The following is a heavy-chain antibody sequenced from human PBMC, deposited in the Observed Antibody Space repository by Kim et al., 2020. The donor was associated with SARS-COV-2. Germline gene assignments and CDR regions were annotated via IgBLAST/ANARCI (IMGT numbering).Heavy chain of an antibody. Sequence: GGSLRLSCAASGFTFTSYSMHWVRQPPGKGLVWVSLIDCDGSTTSYTDSVKGRFTISGDTAKNTVYLQMNSLRAEDTAIYYCVFSSSWYYFTNWGQGTLVTVSS. V-gene: IGHV3-74*01. CDR3: VFSSSWYYFTN. CDR1: GFTFTSYS. D-gene: IGHD6-13*01. J-gene: IGHJ4*02. CDR2: IDCDGSTT.